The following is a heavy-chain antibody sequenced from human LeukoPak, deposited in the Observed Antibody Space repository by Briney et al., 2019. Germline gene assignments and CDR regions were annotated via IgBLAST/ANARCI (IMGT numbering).Heavy chain of an antibody. J-gene: IGHJ3*02. Sequence: PGGSLRLSCAASGFTFDDYAMHWVRQAPGKGLEWVSSISSSSSYIYSADSMKGRFTISRDNAKNSLYLQMNSLRAEDTAVYYCARGLGVPDAFDIWGQGTMVTVSS. CDR1: GFTFDDYA. V-gene: IGHV3-21*01. CDR2: ISSSSSYI. CDR3: ARGLGVPDAFDI. D-gene: IGHD1-26*01.